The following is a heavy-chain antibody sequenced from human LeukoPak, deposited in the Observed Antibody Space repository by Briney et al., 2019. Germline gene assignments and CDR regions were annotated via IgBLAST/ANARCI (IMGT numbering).Heavy chain of an antibody. J-gene: IGHJ5*02. CDR2: VDPEDGET. CDR3: TTAGKFYYGSGSPSWFDP. D-gene: IGHD3-10*01. Sequence: ASVKISCKASGYSFTDYFMHWVQQAPGKGLEWMGRVDPEDGETIYGEKFQGRVTITADTSTDTAYMELSSLRSEDTAVYYCTTAGKFYYGSGSPSWFDPWGQGTLVTASS. V-gene: IGHV1-69-2*01. CDR1: GYSFTDYF.